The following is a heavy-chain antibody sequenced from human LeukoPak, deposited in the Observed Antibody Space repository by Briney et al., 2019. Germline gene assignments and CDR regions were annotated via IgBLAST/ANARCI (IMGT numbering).Heavy chain of an antibody. Sequence: ASVKVSCKASGYTFTSYGISWVRQAPGQGLEWMGWISAYNGNTNYAQKLQGRVTMTTDTSTSTAYMELRSLRSDDTAVYYCARDGEAYCSGGSCLPRAWFDPWGQGTLVTVS. CDR2: ISAYNGNT. CDR3: ARDGEAYCSGGSCLPRAWFDP. D-gene: IGHD2-15*01. J-gene: IGHJ5*02. V-gene: IGHV1-18*01. CDR1: GYTFTSYG.